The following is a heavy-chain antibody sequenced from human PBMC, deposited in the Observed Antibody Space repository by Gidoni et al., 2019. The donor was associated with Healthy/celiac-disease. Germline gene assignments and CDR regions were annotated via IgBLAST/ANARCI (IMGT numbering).Heavy chain of an antibody. CDR1: GSTVSSYA. Sequence: QVQMVGSGGGVVQPGRSLRHSCAPSGSTVSSYALHWVRQAPGKGLEWVAGRSYDGSNKYYPDPVKGRFTISRDNSKNTLYLQMNSLRAEDTAVYDCASGISSGWYWFDPWGQGTLVTVSS. CDR2: RSYDGSNK. J-gene: IGHJ5*02. D-gene: IGHD6-19*01. CDR3: ASGISSGWYWFDP. V-gene: IGHV3-30-3*01.